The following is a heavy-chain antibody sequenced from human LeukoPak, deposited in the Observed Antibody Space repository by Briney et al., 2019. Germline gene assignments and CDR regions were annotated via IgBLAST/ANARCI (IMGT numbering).Heavy chain of an antibody. V-gene: IGHV1-2*02. J-gene: IGHJ4*02. Sequence: ASVKVSCKASGYIFTDYYMHWVRQAPGQGLEWMGWINPKSDGTKYAQNFQGRVTMTWDTSISTAYMEVSRLTSDDTAMFYCARGGDPYYFDYWGQGTLVTVSS. CDR1: GYIFTDYY. CDR3: ARGGDPYYFDY. D-gene: IGHD2-21*01. CDR2: INPKSDGT.